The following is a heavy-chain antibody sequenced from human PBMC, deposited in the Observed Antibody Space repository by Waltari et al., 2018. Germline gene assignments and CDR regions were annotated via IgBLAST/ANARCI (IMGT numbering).Heavy chain of an antibody. CDR1: GFTFSSYG. CDR2: IWYDGSNK. D-gene: IGHD4-17*01. CDR3: ARGSPTVPTPGYFDY. V-gene: IGHV3-33*01. J-gene: IGHJ4*02. Sequence: QVQLVESGGGVVQPGRSLRLSCAASGFTFSSYGRHWVRQAPGKGLEWVAVIWYDGSNKYYADSVKGRFTIARDNSKNTLYLQMNSLRAEDTAVYYCARGSPTVPTPGYFDYWGQGTLVTVSS.